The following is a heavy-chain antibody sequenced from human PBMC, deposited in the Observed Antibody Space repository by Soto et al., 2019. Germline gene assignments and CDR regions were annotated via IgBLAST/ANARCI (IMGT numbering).Heavy chain of an antibody. V-gene: IGHV5-51*01. CDR3: ARLSYCSGGSCYWDAFDI. Sequence: LGESLKISCKASGYTFASYWIGWVRQMPGKGLEWMGIIYPGDSDTRYSPSFQGQVTISADKSISTAYLQWSSLKASDTAMYYCARLSYCSGGSCYWDAFDIWGQGTMVTVSS. J-gene: IGHJ3*02. CDR2: IYPGDSDT. D-gene: IGHD2-15*01. CDR1: GYTFASYW.